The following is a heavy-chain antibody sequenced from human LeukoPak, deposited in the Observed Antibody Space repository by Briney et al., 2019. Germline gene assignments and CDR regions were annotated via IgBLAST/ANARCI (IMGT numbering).Heavy chain of an antibody. CDR2: ISNSGFPT. D-gene: IGHD4/OR15-4a*01. Sequence: GGSLRLSCAASGFTLSDYYVSWIRQAPGKGLEWVAFISNSGFPTYYSDSVKGRFTVSRDNAKDSVSLQMNTLTAEDTARYYCARDDSGGNSFDSWGQGAQVTVS. V-gene: IGHV3-11*01. J-gene: IGHJ4*02. CDR1: GFTLSDYY. CDR3: ARDDSGGNSFDS.